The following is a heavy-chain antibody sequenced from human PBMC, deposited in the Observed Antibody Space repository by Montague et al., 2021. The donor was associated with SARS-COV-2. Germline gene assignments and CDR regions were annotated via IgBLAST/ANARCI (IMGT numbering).Heavy chain of an antibody. Sequence: SETLSLTCAVYDGSFSDYSWTWIRQPPGKGLEWIGEINHRGSTNYNPSLKSRVIISVDTSKNQFSLKMTSVTAADTSVYYCARGRQHINMVVVVVTGGEYYFDFWGQGTLVAASS. CDR2: INHRGST. V-gene: IGHV4-34*01. J-gene: IGHJ4*02. CDR3: ARGRQHINMVVVVVTGGEYYFDF. D-gene: IGHD3-22*01. CDR1: DGSFSDYS.